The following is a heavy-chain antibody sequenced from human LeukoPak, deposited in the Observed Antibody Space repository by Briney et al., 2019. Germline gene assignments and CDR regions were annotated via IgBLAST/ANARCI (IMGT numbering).Heavy chain of an antibody. J-gene: IGHJ4*02. D-gene: IGHD2-2*01. CDR1: GASISSGGYS. CDR3: ARAVPQQGDYFDY. Sequence: SETLSLTCAVSGASISSGGYSWSWLRQPPGKGLEWIGYIYHSGSTYYNPSLKSRVTISVDRSKNQFPLKLSSVTAADTAVYYCARAVPQQGDYFDYWGQGTLVTVSS. CDR2: IYHSGST. V-gene: IGHV4-30-2*01.